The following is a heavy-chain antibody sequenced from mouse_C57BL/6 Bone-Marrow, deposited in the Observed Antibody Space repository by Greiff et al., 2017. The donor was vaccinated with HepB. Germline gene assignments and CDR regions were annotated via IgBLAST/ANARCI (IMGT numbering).Heavy chain of an antibody. Sequence: VQLKESGGDLVKPGGSLKLSCAASGFTFSSYGMSWVRQTPDKRLEWVATISSGGSYTYYPDSVQGRFTISRDNAKNTLYLQMSSLKSEDTAMYYCASQGWLLWYIDVWGTGTTVTVSS. D-gene: IGHD2-3*01. CDR2: ISSGGSYT. CDR3: ASQGWLLWYIDV. CDR1: GFTFSSYG. J-gene: IGHJ1*03. V-gene: IGHV5-6*01.